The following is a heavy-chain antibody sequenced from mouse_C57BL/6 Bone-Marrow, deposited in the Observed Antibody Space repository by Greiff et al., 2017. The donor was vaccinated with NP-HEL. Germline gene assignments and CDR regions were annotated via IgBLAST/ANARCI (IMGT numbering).Heavy chain of an antibody. Sequence: VQLQQSGPELVKPGASVKISCKASGYTFTDYYMNWVKQSHGKSLEWIGDINPNNGGTSYNQKFKGKATLTVDKSSSTAYMELRSLTSEDSAVYYCAREEVYYGNQFAYWGQGTLVTVSA. CDR1: GYTFTDYY. D-gene: IGHD2-1*01. CDR3: AREEVYYGNQFAY. CDR2: INPNNGGT. V-gene: IGHV1-26*01. J-gene: IGHJ3*01.